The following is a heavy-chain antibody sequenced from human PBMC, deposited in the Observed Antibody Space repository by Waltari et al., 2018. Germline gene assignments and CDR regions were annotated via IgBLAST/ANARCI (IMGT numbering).Heavy chain of an antibody. CDR3: AREGYDSSGYFGSNDAFDI. CDR2: ISSSSYI. D-gene: IGHD3-22*01. V-gene: IGHV3-21*01. CDR1: GFTFSSYS. J-gene: IGHJ3*02. Sequence: EVQLVESGGGLVKPGGSLRLSCAASGFTFSSYSMNWVRQAPGKGLEWVSSISSSSYIYYADSVKGRFTISRDNAKNSLYLQMNSLRAEDTAVYYCAREGYDSSGYFGSNDAFDIWGQGTMVTVSS.